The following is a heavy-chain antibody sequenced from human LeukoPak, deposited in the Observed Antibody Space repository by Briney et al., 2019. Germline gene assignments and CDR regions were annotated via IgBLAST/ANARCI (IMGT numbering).Heavy chain of an antibody. D-gene: IGHD3-10*01. V-gene: IGHV4-59*01. Sequence: SETLSLTCTVSGGSISSYYWSWIRQPPGKGLEWIGYIYYSGSTNYNPSLKSRVTISVDTSKNQFSLKLSSVTAADTAVYYCARVDAYYYGSGAKGGWFVPRGQGTLVSVSS. J-gene: IGHJ5*02. CDR2: IYYSGST. CDR3: ARVDAYYYGSGAKGGWFVP. CDR1: GGSISSYY.